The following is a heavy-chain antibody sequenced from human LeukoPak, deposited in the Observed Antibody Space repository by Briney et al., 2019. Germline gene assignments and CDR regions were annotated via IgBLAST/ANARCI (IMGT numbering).Heavy chain of an antibody. V-gene: IGHV3-7*01. D-gene: IGHD3-10*01. CDR2: INQEGSEK. CDR3: ARHDGQGFGFDL. Sequence: GGSLRLSCAASEFTFSNYWMSWVRQAPGKGLEWVANINQEGSEKYYVDSVKGRFTISRDNAKNSLYLQIHSLRAEDTAVYYCARHDGQGFGFDLWGRGALVTVSS. CDR1: EFTFSNYW. J-gene: IGHJ2*01.